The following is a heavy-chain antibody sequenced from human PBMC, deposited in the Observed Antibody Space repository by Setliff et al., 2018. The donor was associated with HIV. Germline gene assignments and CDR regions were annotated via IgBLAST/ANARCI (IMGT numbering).Heavy chain of an antibody. CDR2: IHYSGST. J-gene: IGHJ6*03. Sequence: SETLSLTCTVSGGSFSSSSYYWGWIRQPPGKGLEWIGNIHYSGSTYYNPSLKSRVTISVDTSKKHFSLKLSSVTAADTAVYYCARESYSSAWEVNYYYMDAWGKGTSVTVSS. CDR1: GGSFSSSSYY. CDR3: ARESYSSAWEVNYYYMDA. V-gene: IGHV4-39*07. D-gene: IGHD6-19*01.